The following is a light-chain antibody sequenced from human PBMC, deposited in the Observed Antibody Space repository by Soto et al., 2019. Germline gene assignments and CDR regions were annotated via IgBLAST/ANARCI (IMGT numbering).Light chain of an antibody. V-gene: IGKV3-15*01. CDR3: QQYNNWPPLWT. CDR2: RAS. J-gene: IGKJ1*01. CDR1: QSISSN. Sequence: EIVMTQSPATLSVSPGERATLSCRASQSISSNLAWYQQKPGQAPRLLIYRASTRATGIPARFSGSGSGTEFTLTISSLQSEDFAVYYCQQYNNWPPLWTFGQGTKVEIK.